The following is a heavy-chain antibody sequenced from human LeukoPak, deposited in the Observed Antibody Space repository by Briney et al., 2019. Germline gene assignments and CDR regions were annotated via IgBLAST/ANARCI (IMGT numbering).Heavy chain of an antibody. CDR3: AKERRNKLLRDAFDI. D-gene: IGHD2-15*01. Sequence: GGSLRLSCVASGFTFSNYAMSWVRQAPGKGLEWVSGLSGSGGSTYYADSLKGRFTISRGNSKNTLYLQMNSLRAEDTAVYYCAKERRNKLLRDAFDIWGQGTMVTVSS. J-gene: IGHJ3*02. CDR2: LSGSGGST. V-gene: IGHV3-23*01. CDR1: GFTFSNYA.